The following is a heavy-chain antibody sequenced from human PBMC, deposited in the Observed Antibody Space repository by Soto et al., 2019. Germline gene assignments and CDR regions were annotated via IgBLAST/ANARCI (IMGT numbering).Heavy chain of an antibody. Sequence: QPGGSLRLSCAASGFTFSSYGMHWVRQAPGKGLEWVAVISYDGSNKYYADSVKGRFTISRDNSKNTLYLQMNSLRAEDTAVYYCAKASREYSGYVHNYYYYYMDVWGKGTTVTVS. CDR1: GFTFSSYG. J-gene: IGHJ6*03. V-gene: IGHV3-30*18. CDR3: AKASREYSGYVHNYYYYYMDV. D-gene: IGHD5-12*01. CDR2: ISYDGSNK.